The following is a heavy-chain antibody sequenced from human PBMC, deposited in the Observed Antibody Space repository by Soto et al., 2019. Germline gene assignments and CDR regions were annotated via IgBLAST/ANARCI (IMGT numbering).Heavy chain of an antibody. CDR2: ISAYNGNT. D-gene: IGHD3-10*01. CDR1: GYTFTSYG. CDR3: ARYQPTSGSHYYGMDV. Sequence: QVQLVQSGAEVKKPGASVKVSCRASGYTFTSYGFTWVRQAPGQGLAWMRWISAYNGNTNYAQKLQGRVTMTTDTATSTAYMQLRSLRSDDTAMYYCARYQPTSGSHYYGMDVWGQGTTVTVSS. J-gene: IGHJ6*02. V-gene: IGHV1-18*01.